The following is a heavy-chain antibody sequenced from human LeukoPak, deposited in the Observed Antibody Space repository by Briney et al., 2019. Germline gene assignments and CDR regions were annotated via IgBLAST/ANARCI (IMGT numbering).Heavy chain of an antibody. V-gene: IGHV1-2*02. CDR2: INPNSGGT. J-gene: IGHJ4*02. CDR3: AKEYSSGWSRFDY. Sequence: EASVKVSCKASGYTFTGYYTHWVRQAPGQGLEWMGWINPNSGGTNYAQKFQGRVTMTRDTSISTAYMELSRLISDDTAVYYCAKEYSSGWSRFDYWGQGTLVTVSS. CDR1: GYTFTGYY. D-gene: IGHD6-19*01.